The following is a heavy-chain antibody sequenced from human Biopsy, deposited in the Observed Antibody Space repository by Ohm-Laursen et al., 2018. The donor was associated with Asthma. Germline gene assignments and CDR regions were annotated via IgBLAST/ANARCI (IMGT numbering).Heavy chain of an antibody. CDR1: GFSFSNFA. D-gene: IGHD1-1*01. CDR3: VRDGTDDAFDI. J-gene: IGHJ3*02. Sequence: SLRLSCAASGFSFSNFAIHWVRQAPGKGLEWVGVISKDASTQDYADSVKGRFTMARDNSKNTLDLQMNSLREEDTAVYYCVRDGTDDAFDIWGQGTVVSVS. V-gene: IGHV3-30*01. CDR2: ISKDASTQ.